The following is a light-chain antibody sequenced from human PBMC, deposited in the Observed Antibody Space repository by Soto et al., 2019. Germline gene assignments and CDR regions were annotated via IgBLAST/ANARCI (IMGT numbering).Light chain of an antibody. CDR1: QSVSSS. J-gene: IGKJ1*01. CDR2: SGD. CDR3: QQRYSWLRA. V-gene: IGKV3-11*01. Sequence: EVVVTQSPDTLSLSPGETATLSCRASQSVSSSVAWYQHKPGQSPRLVVYSGDKRAPGIPPRFSGSGSGTDFTLPISSRESDDFAIYYCQQRYSWLRAFGPGTKVDIK.